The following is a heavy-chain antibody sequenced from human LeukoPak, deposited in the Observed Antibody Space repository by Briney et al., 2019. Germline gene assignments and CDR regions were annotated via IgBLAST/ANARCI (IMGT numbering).Heavy chain of an antibody. CDR1: GFTFSDCS. D-gene: IGHD1-7*01. CDR2: KSYDGITK. V-gene: IGHV3-30-3*01. Sequence: GGSLRLSCAASGFTFSDCSMHWVRQAPGKGLEWVAVKSYDGITKYYADSVKGRFTISRENSKNTLYLQMNSLRGEDTAVYYCASGPLTGTTNYWGQGTLVTVSS. J-gene: IGHJ4*02. CDR3: ASGPLTGTTNY.